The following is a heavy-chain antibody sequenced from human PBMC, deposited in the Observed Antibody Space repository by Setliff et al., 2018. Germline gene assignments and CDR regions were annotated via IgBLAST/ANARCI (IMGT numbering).Heavy chain of an antibody. CDR3: TRASSIAVASTC. CDR1: GFTFSDAW. V-gene: IGHV3-15*01. D-gene: IGHD6-19*01. J-gene: IGHJ4*02. CDR2: IKSKTDGGTT. Sequence: GGSLRLSCAASGFTFSDAWMSWVRQAPGKGLEWVGRIKSKTDGGTTDYAALVKDRFTISRDDSKNTLYLQMNSLKTEDTAVYYCTRASSIAVASTCWGQGALVTVSS.